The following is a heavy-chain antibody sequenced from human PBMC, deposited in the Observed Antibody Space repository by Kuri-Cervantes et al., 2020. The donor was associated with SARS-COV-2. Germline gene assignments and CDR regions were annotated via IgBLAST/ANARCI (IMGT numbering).Heavy chain of an antibody. J-gene: IGHJ4*02. Sequence: SETLSLTCTVSGGSISSSSYYWGWMRQPPGKGLEWIGSMYYSGSTYDNPSLKNRVTISVDTSKNQLSLKLSSVTAADTAVYYCGGELQPRFDYWGQGTLVTVSS. CDR1: GGSISSSSYY. D-gene: IGHD5-18*01. CDR2: MYYSGST. V-gene: IGHV4-39*02. CDR3: GGELQPRFDY.